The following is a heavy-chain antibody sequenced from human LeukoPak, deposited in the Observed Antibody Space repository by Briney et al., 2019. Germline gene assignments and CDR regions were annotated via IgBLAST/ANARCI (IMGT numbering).Heavy chain of an antibody. D-gene: IGHD5-18*01. Sequence: SETLSLTCTVSGASISGYYWSWIRQPPGKGLEWIGYIYYSGSTNYNPSLKSRVTISVDTSKNQFSLKLSSVTAADTAVYYCAKEVGGAANDAFDIWGQGTMVTVPS. CDR3: AKEVGGAANDAFDI. J-gene: IGHJ3*02. CDR2: IYYSGST. V-gene: IGHV4-59*01. CDR1: GASISGYY.